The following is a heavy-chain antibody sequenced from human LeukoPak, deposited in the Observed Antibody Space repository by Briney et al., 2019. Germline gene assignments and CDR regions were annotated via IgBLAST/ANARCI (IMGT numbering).Heavy chain of an antibody. V-gene: IGHV1-2*02. D-gene: IGHD5/OR15-5a*01. Sequence: ASVKVSCKASGYTFTGYYMHWVRQAPGQGLEWMGWINPNSGGTNYAQKFQGRVTMTRDTSTSTAYMELSRLRSDDTAVYYCAREGYIVIDAFDIWGQGTMVTVSS. J-gene: IGHJ3*02. CDR1: GYTFTGYY. CDR2: INPNSGGT. CDR3: AREGYIVIDAFDI.